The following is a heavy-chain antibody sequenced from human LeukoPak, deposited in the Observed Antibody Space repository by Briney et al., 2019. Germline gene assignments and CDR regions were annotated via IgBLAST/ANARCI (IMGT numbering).Heavy chain of an antibody. D-gene: IGHD3-9*01. V-gene: IGHV3-23*01. Sequence: GGSLRLSCAASGFTFSSYDMSWVRQAPGKGPEWVSTISGSGGSTYYADSVKGRFTISRDNSKNTLYLQMNSLRADDTAVYHCAKDLRLRYFTYWGQGTLVTVSS. J-gene: IGHJ4*02. CDR1: GFTFSSYD. CDR3: AKDLRLRYFTY. CDR2: ISGSGGST.